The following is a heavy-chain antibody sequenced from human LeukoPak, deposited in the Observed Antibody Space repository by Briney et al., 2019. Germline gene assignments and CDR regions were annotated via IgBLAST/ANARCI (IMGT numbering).Heavy chain of an antibody. CDR2: IYYSGNT. V-gene: IGHV4-39*01. D-gene: IGHD3/OR15-3a*01. CDR1: GVSISSSNSY. CDR3: ARQTGSGLFILP. Sequence: SETLSLTCTVSGVSISSSNSYWGWIRQPPGKGLEWIGSIYYSGNTYYNASLRSQDSISIDTSKNQFSLRLTSVTAADTAVYYCARQTGSGLFILPGGQGTLVTVSS. J-gene: IGHJ4*02.